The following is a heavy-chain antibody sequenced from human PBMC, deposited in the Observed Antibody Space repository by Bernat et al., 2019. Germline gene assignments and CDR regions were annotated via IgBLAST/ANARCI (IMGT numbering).Heavy chain of an antibody. D-gene: IGHD5-12*01. Sequence: QLQLQESGPGLVKPSETLSLTCTVPGGSISSSNSYWGWIRHPPGKGLEWIGSCYYVGSTYYNPSLKSRVTNAIDTSKTQFSLELTSVTAADTAIYDCARPQRCDYDFTLGLWGQGTLVTVSS. CDR2: CYYVGST. V-gene: IGHV4-39*01. J-gene: IGHJ4*02. CDR3: ARPQRCDYDFTLGL. CDR1: GGSISSSNSY.